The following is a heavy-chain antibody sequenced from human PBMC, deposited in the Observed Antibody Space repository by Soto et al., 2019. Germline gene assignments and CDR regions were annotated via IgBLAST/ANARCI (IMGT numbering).Heavy chain of an antibody. D-gene: IGHD4-17*01. Sequence: RLSCAASGFTFSSYEMNWVRQAPGKGLEWVSYISSSGSTIYYADSVKGRFTISRDNAKNSLYLQMNSLRAEDTAVYYCARDTAGDDYGDYVDAFDIWGQGTMVTVSS. J-gene: IGHJ3*02. CDR3: ARDTAGDDYGDYVDAFDI. CDR1: GFTFSSYE. V-gene: IGHV3-48*03. CDR2: ISSSGSTI.